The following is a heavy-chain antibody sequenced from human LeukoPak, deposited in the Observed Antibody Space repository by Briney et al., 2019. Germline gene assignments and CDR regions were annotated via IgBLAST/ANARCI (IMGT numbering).Heavy chain of an antibody. CDR1: GYTFTGYY. CDR2: INPNSGGT. V-gene: IGHV1-2*02. D-gene: IGHD3-22*01. CDR3: ARGTATYYYDSSGYYYTPADFDY. J-gene: IGHJ4*02. Sequence: GASVKVSCKASGYTFTGYYMHWVRQAPGRGLEWMGWINPNSGGTNYAQKFQGRVTMTRDTSISTAYMELSRLRSDDTAVYYCARGTATYYYDSSGYYYTPADFDYWGQGTLVTVSS.